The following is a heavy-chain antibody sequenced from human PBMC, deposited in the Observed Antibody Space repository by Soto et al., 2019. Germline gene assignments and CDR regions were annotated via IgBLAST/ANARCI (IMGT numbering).Heavy chain of an antibody. D-gene: IGHD6-13*01. V-gene: IGHV1-24*01. CDR3: ATTAHVTTAGSFDY. CDR1: GYTLTELS. Sequence: ASVKVSCKVSGYTLTELSMHWVRQAPGKGREWMGGFDPEDGETIYAQKFQGRVTMTEDTSTDTAYMELSSLRSEDTAVYYCATTAHVTTAGSFDYWGQGXLVTVSS. CDR2: FDPEDGET. J-gene: IGHJ4*02.